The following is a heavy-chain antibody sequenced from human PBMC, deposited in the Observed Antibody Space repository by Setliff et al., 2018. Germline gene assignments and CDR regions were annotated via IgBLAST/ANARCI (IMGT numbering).Heavy chain of an antibody. J-gene: IGHJ4*02. CDR3: AKEMIEVLMTGLEF. CDR2: LSGDGNA. CDR1: GFTVSSSD. V-gene: IGHV3-53*01. Sequence: GSLRLSCATSGFTVSSSDMGWVRQAPGKGREWISVLSGDGNAYYAASVKGRFTISGDTSKNTVCLQMNSLRPEDTAVYYCAKEMIEVLMTGLEFWGQGTRVTVSS. D-gene: IGHD3-22*01.